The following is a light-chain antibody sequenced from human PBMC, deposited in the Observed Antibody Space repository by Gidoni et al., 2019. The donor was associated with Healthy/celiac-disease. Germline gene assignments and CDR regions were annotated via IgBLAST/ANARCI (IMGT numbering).Light chain of an antibody. CDR3: QQYYSTPPPWT. V-gene: IGKV4-1*01. CDR1: QSVLSSSNNKNY. CDR2: WAS. Sequence: DIVMTQSPDCLAGSLGESAIINRKSSQSVLSSSNNKNYLAWHQQKQGQPPKLLIFWASARESGVPVRFSGSGSGTDFTLTISSMRAEDVAVYYCQQYYSTPPPWTFGQGTKVEIK. J-gene: IGKJ1*01.